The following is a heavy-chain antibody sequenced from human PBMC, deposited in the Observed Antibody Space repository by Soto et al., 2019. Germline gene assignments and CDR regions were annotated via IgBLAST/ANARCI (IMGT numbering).Heavy chain of an antibody. V-gene: IGHV3-48*02. Sequence: PGGSLRLSCAASGFTFSSYSMNWVRQAPGKGLEWFSYISSSSSTIYYADSVKGRFTISRDNAKNSLYLQMNSLRDEDTAVYYCARDTIAARLYYYYGMDVWGQGTTVTVSS. CDR1: GFTFSSYS. D-gene: IGHD6-6*01. J-gene: IGHJ6*02. CDR3: ARDTIAARLYYYYGMDV. CDR2: ISSSSSTI.